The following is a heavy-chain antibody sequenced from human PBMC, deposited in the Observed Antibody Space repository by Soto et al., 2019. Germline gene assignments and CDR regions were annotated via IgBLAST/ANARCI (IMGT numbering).Heavy chain of an antibody. CDR3: ARDLGLYGDYGVDYYAMDV. CDR1: GYTFTTYY. J-gene: IGHJ6*02. D-gene: IGHD4-17*01. CDR2: INPNGGST. V-gene: IGHV1-46*01. Sequence: QVQLVQSGAEVKKPGASVKVSCRASGYTFTTYYVHWVRQAPGQGLEWMGIINPNGGSTSYAQKFPGRVTMTSDTSPSTVYIELSSRRSEDTAVYYCARDLGLYGDYGVDYYAMDVWGQGTTVTVSS.